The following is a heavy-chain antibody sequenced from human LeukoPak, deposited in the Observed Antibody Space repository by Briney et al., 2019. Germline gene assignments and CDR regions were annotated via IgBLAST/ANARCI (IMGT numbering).Heavy chain of an antibody. V-gene: IGHV4-39*01. CDR3: ARHVYYDSSGYYWFDP. CDR2: ISFTGTT. Sequence: SETLSLTCTVSGDSISIPNYFWAWIRQPPGKGLEWIGTISFTGTTYYNPSLESRLTMSVATSKNQFSLKLPSVTAADTAVYYCARHVYYDSSGYYWFDPWGQGTLVTVSS. CDR1: GDSISIPNYF. J-gene: IGHJ5*02. D-gene: IGHD3-22*01.